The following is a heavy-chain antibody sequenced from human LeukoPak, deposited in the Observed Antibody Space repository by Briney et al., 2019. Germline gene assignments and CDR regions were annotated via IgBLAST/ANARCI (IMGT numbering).Heavy chain of an antibody. CDR2: INPNSGGT. CDR1: GYTFTGYY. V-gene: IGHV1-2*02. J-gene: IGHJ5*02. Sequence: ASVKVSCKASGYTFTGYYMHWVRQAPGQGLEWMGWINPNSGGTNYAQKFQGRVTMTRDTSISTAYMELSRLRSDDTAVYYCAREGVEMATTGYNWFDPWGQGTLVTVSS. CDR3: AREGVEMATTGYNWFDP. D-gene: IGHD5-24*01.